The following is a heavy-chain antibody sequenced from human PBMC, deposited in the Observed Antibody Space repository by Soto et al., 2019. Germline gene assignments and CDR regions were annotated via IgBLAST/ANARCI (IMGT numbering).Heavy chain of an antibody. CDR3: AKDRYGDYGGIDY. CDR1: GFTFSTYA. J-gene: IGHJ4*02. Sequence: GGSLRLSCAASGFTFSTYAMIWVRQAPGKGLEWVSVITGSGGRTYYADSVKGRFTISRDTSKKTLFLQMNSLSAEDTAVYYCAKDRYGDYGGIDYWGQGTMVTVSS. CDR2: ITGSGGRT. V-gene: IGHV3-23*01. D-gene: IGHD4-17*01.